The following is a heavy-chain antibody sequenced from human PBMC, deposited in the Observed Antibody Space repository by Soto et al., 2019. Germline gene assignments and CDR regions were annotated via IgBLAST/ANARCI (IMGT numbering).Heavy chain of an antibody. D-gene: IGHD3-22*01. CDR3: ARHAGYSSGRRWFDP. Sequence: QLQLQESGPGLVKPSETLSLTCTVSGGSISSSSYFWGWIRQPPGKGLEWIGSIYHSGSTSDNPSLRSRVTISVDTSKNQFPLKLSSVTAADTAVYFCARHAGYSSGRRWFDPWGQGTLVTVSS. CDR1: GGSISSSSYF. J-gene: IGHJ5*02. CDR2: IYHSGST. V-gene: IGHV4-39*01.